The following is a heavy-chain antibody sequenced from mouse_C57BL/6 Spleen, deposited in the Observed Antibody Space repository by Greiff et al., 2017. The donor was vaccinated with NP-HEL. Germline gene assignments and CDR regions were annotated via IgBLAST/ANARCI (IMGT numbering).Heavy chain of an antibody. CDR3: GLGNYPYYAMDY. J-gene: IGHJ4*01. CDR2: INPNYGTT. CDR1: GYSFTDYN. D-gene: IGHD2-1*01. Sequence: VHVKQSGPELVKPGASVKISCKASGYSFTDYNMNWVKQSNGKSLEWIGVINPNYGTTSYNQKFKGKATLTVDQSSSTAYMQLNSLTSEDSAVYYCGLGNYPYYAMDYWGQGTSVTVSS. V-gene: IGHV1-39*01.